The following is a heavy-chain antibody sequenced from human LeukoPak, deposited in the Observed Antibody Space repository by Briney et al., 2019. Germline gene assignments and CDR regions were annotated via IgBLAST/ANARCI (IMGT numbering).Heavy chain of an antibody. CDR2: IYYSGST. CDR3: ARDCYDSSGYGLYYYGMDV. CDR1: GGSISSYY. Sequence: SETLSLTCTVSGGSISSYYWSWIRQPPGKGLEWIGYIYYSGSTYYNPSLKSRVTISVDTSKNQFSLKLSSVTAADTAAYYCARDCYDSSGYGLYYYGMDVWGQGTTVTVSS. D-gene: IGHD3-22*01. J-gene: IGHJ6*02. V-gene: IGHV4-59*06.